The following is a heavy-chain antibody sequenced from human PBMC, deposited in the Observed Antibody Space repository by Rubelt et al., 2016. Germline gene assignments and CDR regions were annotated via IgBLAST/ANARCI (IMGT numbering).Heavy chain of an antibody. CDR1: GGSFRGYY. CDR2: INHSGST. Sequence: QVQLQQWGAGLLKPSETLSLTCAVYGGSFRGYYWSWIRQPPGKGLEWIWEINHSGSTNYNPSLKSRVTISVDTSKNQFSLKLSSVTAADTAVYYCARGKEGLGVTMMDYWGQGTLVTVSS. J-gene: IGHJ4*02. D-gene: IGHD3-22*01. V-gene: IGHV4-34*01. CDR3: ARGKEGLGVTMMDY.